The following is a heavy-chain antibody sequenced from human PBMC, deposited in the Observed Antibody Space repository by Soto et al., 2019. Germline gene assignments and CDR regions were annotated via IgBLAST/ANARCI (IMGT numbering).Heavy chain of an antibody. Sequence: PSETLSLTCSVSGGSFSNYYWSWIRQPAGKGLEWIGRIYTSGGTFYNPSLKSRVTMSVDTSKNQFSLRLNSMTAADTAVYYCARDTSGYYWFDPWGQGTLVTVSA. V-gene: IGHV4-4*07. CDR3: ARDTSGYYWFDP. D-gene: IGHD3-22*01. CDR1: GGSFSNYY. CDR2: IYTSGGT. J-gene: IGHJ5*02.